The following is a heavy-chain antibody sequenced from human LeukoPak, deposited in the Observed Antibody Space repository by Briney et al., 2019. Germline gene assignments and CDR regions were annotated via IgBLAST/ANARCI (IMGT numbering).Heavy chain of an antibody. CDR3: ATDVVPAAPADRWFDP. D-gene: IGHD2-2*01. Sequence: PGGSLRLSCAASGFTFSDYYMSWIRQAPGKGLEWVSYISSSGSTIYYADSVKGRFTISRDNAKNSLYLQMNSLRAEDTAVYYCATDVVPAAPADRWFDPWGQGTLVTVSS. J-gene: IGHJ5*02. V-gene: IGHV3-11*01. CDR1: GFTFSDYY. CDR2: ISSSGSTI.